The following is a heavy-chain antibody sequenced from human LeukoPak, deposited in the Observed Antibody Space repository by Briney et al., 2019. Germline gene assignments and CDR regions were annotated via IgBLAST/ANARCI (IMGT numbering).Heavy chain of an antibody. CDR1: GGTFSSYA. J-gene: IGHJ4*02. CDR2: IIPIFGTA. CDR3: AYSGGSMVRGVIDY. Sequence: ASVKVSCKASGGTFSSYAISWVRQAPGQGLEWMGGIIPIFGTANYAQKFQGRVTITADESTSTAYIELSSLRSEDTAVYYCAYSGGSMVRGVIDYWGQGTLVTVSS. V-gene: IGHV1-69*13. D-gene: IGHD3-10*01.